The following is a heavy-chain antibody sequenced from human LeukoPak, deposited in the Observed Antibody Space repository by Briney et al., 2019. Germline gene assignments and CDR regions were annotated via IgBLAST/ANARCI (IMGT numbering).Heavy chain of an antibody. J-gene: IGHJ4*02. CDR3: SKARGGGRDLFDY. Sequence: GGSLRLSCAASGFSFDDYSMHWARQAPGKGLEWVSLITWDGGSTYYADSVKGRFTISRDNSKNSLYLQMHSLRAEDSALYYCSKARGGGRDLFDYWGQGTLVTVSS. CDR1: GFSFDDYS. D-gene: IGHD6-25*01. CDR2: ITWDGGST. V-gene: IGHV3-43D*03.